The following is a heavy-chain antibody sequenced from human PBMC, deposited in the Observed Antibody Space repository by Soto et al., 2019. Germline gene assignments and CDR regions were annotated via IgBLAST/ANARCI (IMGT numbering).Heavy chain of an antibody. V-gene: IGHV3-72*01. CDR2: TRNKANSYIT. D-gene: IGHD3-22*01. CDR3: TSDLHYYDSSVPAWNY. Sequence: GGSLRLSCAASGFTFSDHYMDWVRQAPGKGLEWVGRTRNKANSYITEYAASVKGRFTISRDDSRNSLYLQMNRLKIEDTAVYYFTSDLHYYDSSVPAWNYWGRGTLVTVSS. CDR1: GFTFSDHY. J-gene: IGHJ4*02.